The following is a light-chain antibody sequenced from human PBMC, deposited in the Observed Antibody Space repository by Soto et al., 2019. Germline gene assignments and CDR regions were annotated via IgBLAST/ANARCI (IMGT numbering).Light chain of an antibody. CDR3: AAWDDTLSGPV. J-gene: IGLJ3*02. CDR1: TSNIGSNT. V-gene: IGLV1-44*01. Sequence: QSALTQPPSASGTPGQRVTISCSGSTSNIGSNTVHWYQQLPGAAPKLLIYSSNERPSGVPDRFSGSKSGTSASLAISGLQSEDEADYFCAAWDDTLSGPVFGGGTKVTVL. CDR2: SSN.